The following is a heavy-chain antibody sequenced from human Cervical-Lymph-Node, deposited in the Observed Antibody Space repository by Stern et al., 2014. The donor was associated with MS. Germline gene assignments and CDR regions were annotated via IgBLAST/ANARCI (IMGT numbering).Heavy chain of an antibody. V-gene: IGHV4-59*01. CDR1: GGSISSYY. CDR3: ARDGYYYYGMDV. J-gene: IGHJ6*02. Sequence: QVQLQESGPGLVKPSETLSLTCTVSGGSISSYYWSWIRQPPGKGLEWIGYIYYSGSTNYNPSLKSRVTISVDTSKNQFSLKLSSVTVADTAVYYCARDGYYYYGMDVWGQGTTVTVSS. CDR2: IYYSGST.